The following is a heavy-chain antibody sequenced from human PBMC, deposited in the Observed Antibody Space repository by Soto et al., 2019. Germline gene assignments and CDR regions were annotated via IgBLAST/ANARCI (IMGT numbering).Heavy chain of an antibody. CDR1: GFTFSSYD. CDR2: ISYDGSNK. D-gene: IGHD5-12*01. V-gene: IGHV3-30-3*01. CDR3: ARETFGGYDWYGMDV. J-gene: IGHJ6*02. Sequence: PGGSLRLSCAASGFTFSSYDMHWVRQAPGKGLEWVAVISYDGSNKYYADSVKGRFTISRDNSKNTLYLQMNSLRAEDTAVYYCARETFGGYDWYGMDVWGQGTTVTVSS.